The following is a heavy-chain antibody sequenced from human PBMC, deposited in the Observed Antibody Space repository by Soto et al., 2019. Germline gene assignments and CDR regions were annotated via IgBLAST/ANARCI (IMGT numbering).Heavy chain of an antibody. D-gene: IGHD1-1*01. CDR1: GGSISTYY. Sequence: PSETLSLTCTVSGGSISTYYWSWIRQPPGKGLEWIGYIYYSGSTNYNPSLKSRVTISADTSKNQFSLKLSSVTAADTAVYYCAREFSGWAFDCWGQGTLVTVSS. CDR2: IYYSGST. V-gene: IGHV4-59*01. CDR3: AREFSGWAFDC. J-gene: IGHJ4*02.